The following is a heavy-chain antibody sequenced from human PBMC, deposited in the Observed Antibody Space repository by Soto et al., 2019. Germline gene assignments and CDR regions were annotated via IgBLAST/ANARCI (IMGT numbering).Heavy chain of an antibody. CDR3: ARAPLLKLRSRSSRNHFDY. D-gene: IGHD6-6*01. CDR2: INPSGGST. V-gene: IGHV1-46*03. J-gene: IGHJ4*02. Sequence: ASVKVSCKASGYTFTSYYMHWVRQAPGQGLEWMGIINPSGGSTSYAQKFQGRVTMTRDTSTSTVYMELSSLRSEDTAVYYCARAPLLKLRSRSSRNHFDYWGQGTLVTGSS. CDR1: GYTFTSYY.